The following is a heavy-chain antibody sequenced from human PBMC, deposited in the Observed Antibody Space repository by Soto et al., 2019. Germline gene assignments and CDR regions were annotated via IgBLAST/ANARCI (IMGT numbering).Heavy chain of an antibody. Sequence: EVQLLDSGGGLVQPGGSLRLSCAASGFTFSTYAMTWVRQAPGKGLEWVSTLTPSGGNTYYADSVQGRFTISRDNSMNTLYLQMNSLRAEDTGVYYCAGRYCPNGVCYTNYYYYIDVWGEGTTVTVSS. CDR1: GFTFSTYA. D-gene: IGHD2-8*01. CDR3: AGRYCPNGVCYTNYYYYIDV. CDR2: LTPSGGNT. J-gene: IGHJ6*03. V-gene: IGHV3-23*01.